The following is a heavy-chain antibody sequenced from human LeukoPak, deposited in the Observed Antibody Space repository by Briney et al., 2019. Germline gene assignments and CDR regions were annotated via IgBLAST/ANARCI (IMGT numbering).Heavy chain of an antibody. CDR1: GFTFSSYA. J-gene: IGHJ4*02. CDR3: AKSGGVFWAGPFDY. CDR2: ISGSGGST. Sequence: GGSLRLSCAASGFTFSSYALSWVRQAPGKGLEWVSAISGSGGSTYYADSVKGRFTISRDNSKNTLYLQMNSLRAEDTAVYYCAKSGGVFWAGPFDYWGQGTLVTVSS. D-gene: IGHD3/OR15-3a*01. V-gene: IGHV3-23*01.